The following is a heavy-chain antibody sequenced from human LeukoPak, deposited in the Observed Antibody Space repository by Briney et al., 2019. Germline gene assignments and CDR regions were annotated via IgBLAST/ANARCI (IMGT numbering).Heavy chain of an antibody. Sequence: GESLKISCKGSGYSFSTYWIGWVRQIPGKGLEWMGIIYVGDSNTIYRPPFQGQVTISADKSISTAYLQWSSLRTSDTAMYYCARVGDSGSFDDWGQGTLVTVSS. CDR1: GYSFSTYW. V-gene: IGHV5-51*01. D-gene: IGHD5-12*01. CDR2: IYVGDSNT. J-gene: IGHJ4*02. CDR3: ARVGDSGSFDD.